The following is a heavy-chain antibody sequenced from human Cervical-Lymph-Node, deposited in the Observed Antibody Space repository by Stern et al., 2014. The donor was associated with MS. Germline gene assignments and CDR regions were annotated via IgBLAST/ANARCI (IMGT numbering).Heavy chain of an antibody. D-gene: IGHD2-15*01. Sequence: QITLKESGPTLVKPTQTLTLTCTFSGFSLSTSGVGVGWIRQPPGKAMEWLALIYCDDDKRYSPSLKSRLTITKDTSKNQVVLTVTNMDPVDTATYYCAHRLGGGTYDYWGQGTLVTVSS. J-gene: IGHJ4*02. CDR1: GFSLSTSGVG. V-gene: IGHV2-5*02. CDR2: IYCDDDK. CDR3: AHRLGGGTYDY.